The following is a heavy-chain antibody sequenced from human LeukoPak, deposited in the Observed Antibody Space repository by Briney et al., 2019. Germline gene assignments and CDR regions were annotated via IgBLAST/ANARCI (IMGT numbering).Heavy chain of an antibody. J-gene: IGHJ6*03. CDR2: ISSSSSYI. V-gene: IGHV3-21*01. D-gene: IGHD1-26*01. CDR3: ARDDLELARGYYYYYMDV. Sequence: PGGSQRLSCAASGFTLSSYSMNWVRQAPGKGLEWVSSISSSSSYIYYADSVKGRFTISRGNAKNSLYLQMNSLRAEDTAVYYCARDDLELARGYYYYYMDVWGKGTTVTVSS. CDR1: GFTLSSYS.